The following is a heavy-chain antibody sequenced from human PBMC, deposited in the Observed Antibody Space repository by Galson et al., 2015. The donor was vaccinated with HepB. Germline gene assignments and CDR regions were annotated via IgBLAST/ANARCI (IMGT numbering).Heavy chain of an antibody. CDR1: GFTFSSYI. D-gene: IGHD1-26*01. J-gene: IGHJ4*02. Sequence: SLRLSCAASGFTFSSYIMHWVRQAPGKGLEWVAVISFDGSNKYYADSVKGRFTISRDNSKNTLFLQMNSLRAEDTAVYHCARAKWDLLLPYFDYWGQGTLVTVSS. CDR3: ARAKWDLLLPYFDY. V-gene: IGHV3-30*03. CDR2: ISFDGSNK.